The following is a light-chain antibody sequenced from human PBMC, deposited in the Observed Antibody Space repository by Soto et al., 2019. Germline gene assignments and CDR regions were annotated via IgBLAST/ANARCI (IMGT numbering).Light chain of an antibody. CDR2: RAS. J-gene: IGKJ1*01. Sequence: DIPMTQSPSTLSASVGDTVTITCRASQSISSWLAWYQQKPGKAPKLLIYRASSLESGVPSRFSGSGSGTAFTLTISSLQPDDFATYYCHQYKSYSGFGQGTKVEIK. CDR3: HQYKSYSG. V-gene: IGKV1-5*03. CDR1: QSISSW.